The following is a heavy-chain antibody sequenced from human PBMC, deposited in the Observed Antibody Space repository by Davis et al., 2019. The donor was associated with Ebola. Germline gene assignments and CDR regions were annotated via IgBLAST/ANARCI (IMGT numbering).Heavy chain of an antibody. CDR2: IRSKAYGGTT. J-gene: IGHJ4*02. CDR3: TRERGGIVVRTDY. V-gene: IGHV3-49*04. CDR1: GFTFSSYG. Sequence: PGGSLRLSCAASGFTFSSYGMHWVRQAPGKGLEWVGFIRSKAYGGTTEYAASVKGRFTISRDDSKSIAYLQMNSLKTEDTAVYYCTRERGGIVVRTDYWGQGTLVTVSS. D-gene: IGHD2-15*01.